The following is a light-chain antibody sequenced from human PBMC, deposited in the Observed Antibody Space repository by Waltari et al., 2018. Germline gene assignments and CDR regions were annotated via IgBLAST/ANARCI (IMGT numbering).Light chain of an antibody. CDR3: QHNYCTPFT. J-gene: IGKJ3*01. Sequence: DIQMTQSPSSLSASVGDRVTITCRASENVNNYLNWYQQKPGKAPKLLIYKASTLQSGVPSRFSGSGSGTDYTFTISSLQSEDVATYYGQHNYCTPFTFGPGTKLDIK. V-gene: IGKV1-39*01. CDR1: ENVNNY. CDR2: KAS.